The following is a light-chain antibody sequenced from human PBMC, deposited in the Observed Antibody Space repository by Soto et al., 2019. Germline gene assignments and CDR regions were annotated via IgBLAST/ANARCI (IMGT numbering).Light chain of an antibody. V-gene: IGLV6-57*03. J-gene: IGLJ3*02. CDR2: EDD. CDR1: SGSIASNS. Sequence: NFMLTQPHSVSESPGKTVTISCTRISGSIASNSVQWLQQRPGSAPTTVIFEDDQRPSGVPDRFSGSIDSSSNSASLTISGLKTEDEADYYCLSFDSDTQVFGGGTKLTVL. CDR3: LSFDSDTQV.